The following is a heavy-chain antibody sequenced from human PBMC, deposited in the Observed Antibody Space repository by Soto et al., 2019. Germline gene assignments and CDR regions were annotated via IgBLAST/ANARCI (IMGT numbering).Heavy chain of an antibody. CDR2: ISPSGGST. D-gene: IGHD1-26*01. CDR3: ARARDSGLNLYYFHY. Sequence: ASVKVSCKASGYTFTNYHIHWVRQAPGQGLEWMGMISPSGGSTSYSHNFQGRVTMTRDTSTSTVYMELSSLTSEDTAVYYCARARDSGLNLYYFHYWAQGTLVTASS. V-gene: IGHV1-46*01. CDR1: GYTFTNYH. J-gene: IGHJ4*02.